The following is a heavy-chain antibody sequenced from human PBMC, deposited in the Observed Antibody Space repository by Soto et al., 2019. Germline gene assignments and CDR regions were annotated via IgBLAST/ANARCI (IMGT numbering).Heavy chain of an antibody. D-gene: IGHD6-19*01. Sequence: ASVKVSCKASGGTFSSYAISWVRQAPGQGLEWMGGIIPIFGTANYAQKFQGRVTITADESTSTAYMELSSLRSEDTAVYYCASSRLVRVWYFDLWGRGTLVTVSS. CDR3: ASSRLVRVWYFDL. CDR2: IIPIFGTA. V-gene: IGHV1-69*13. J-gene: IGHJ2*01. CDR1: GGTFSSYA.